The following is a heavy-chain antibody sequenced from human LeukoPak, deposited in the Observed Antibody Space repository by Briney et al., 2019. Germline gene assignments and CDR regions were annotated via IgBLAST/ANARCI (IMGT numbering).Heavy chain of an antibody. CDR2: INHSGST. CDR1: GGSFSGYY. J-gene: IGHJ4*02. Sequence: SETLSLTCAVYGGSFSGYYWSWIRQPPGKGLEWIGEINHSGSTNYNPSLKSRATISVDTSKNQFSLKLSSVTAADTAVYYCARGFTAYFDYWGQGTLVTVSS. CDR3: ARGFTAYFDY. V-gene: IGHV4-34*01. D-gene: IGHD3-16*01.